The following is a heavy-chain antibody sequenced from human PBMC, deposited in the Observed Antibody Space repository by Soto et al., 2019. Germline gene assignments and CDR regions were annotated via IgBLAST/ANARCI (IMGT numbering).Heavy chain of an antibody. CDR1: GFTFSSYG. V-gene: IGHV3-30*18. CDR3: AKDYGGYFDY. Sequence: GGSLRLSCAASGFTFSSYGMHWVRQAPGKGLEWVAVISYDGSNKYYADSVKGRFTISRDNSKNTLYLQMNSLRAEDTAVYYCAKDYGGYFDYWGQGTLVTVSS. D-gene: IGHD1-26*01. J-gene: IGHJ4*02. CDR2: ISYDGSNK.